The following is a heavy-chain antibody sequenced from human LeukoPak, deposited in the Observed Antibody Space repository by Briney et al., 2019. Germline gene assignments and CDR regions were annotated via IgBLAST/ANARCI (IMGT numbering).Heavy chain of an antibody. D-gene: IGHD3-22*01. CDR3: AKLGYDSSGYYSGYYFDY. J-gene: IGHJ4*02. CDR1: GFTFSSYA. Sequence: GVSLRLSCAASGFTFSSYAMSWVRQAPGKGLEWVSAISGSGGSTYYADSVKGRFTISRDNSKNTLYLQMNSLRAEDTAVYYCAKLGYDSSGYYSGYYFDYWGQGTLVTVSS. V-gene: IGHV3-23*01. CDR2: ISGSGGST.